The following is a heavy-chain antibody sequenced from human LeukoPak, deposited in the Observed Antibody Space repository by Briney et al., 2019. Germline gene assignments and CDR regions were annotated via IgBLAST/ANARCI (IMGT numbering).Heavy chain of an antibody. V-gene: IGHV4-39*01. CDR1: GGSISSSSYY. CDR2: IYYSGST. CDR3: ARRSGYDLTDAFDI. D-gene: IGHD5-12*01. J-gene: IGHJ3*02. Sequence: SETLSLTCTVSGGSISSSSYYWGWIRQPPGKGLEWIGSIYYSGSTYYNPSLKSRVTISVDTSKNQFSLKLSSVTAADTAVYYCARRSGYDLTDAFDIWGQGTMVTVSS.